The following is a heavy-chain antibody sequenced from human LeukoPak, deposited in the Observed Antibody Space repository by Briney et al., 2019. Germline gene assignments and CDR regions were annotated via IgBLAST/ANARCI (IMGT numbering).Heavy chain of an antibody. Sequence: GGSLRLSCAASGFTFTKYWMTWVRQAPGKGLEWVGNIKQDGSDKNYMDSVKGRFTISRDNTKNSVYLQMSSLRAEDTAVYYCASSGGRFLWFGELLSLRHFQHWGQGTLVTVSS. V-gene: IGHV3-7*01. CDR2: IKQDGSDK. D-gene: IGHD3-10*01. CDR3: ASSGGRFLWFGELLSLRHFQH. CDR1: GFTFTKYW. J-gene: IGHJ1*01.